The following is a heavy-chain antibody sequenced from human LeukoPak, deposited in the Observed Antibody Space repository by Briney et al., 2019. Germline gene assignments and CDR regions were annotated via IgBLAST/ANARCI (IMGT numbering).Heavy chain of an antibody. CDR3: ARGLIDDYGDFPLDY. D-gene: IGHD4-17*01. CDR2: IYYSGST. CDR1: GGSISGYY. Sequence: PSETLSLTCTVSGGSISGYYWSWIRQPPGKGLEWIGYIYYSGSTNYNPSLKSRVTISVDTSKNQFSLKLSSVTAADTAVYYCARGLIDDYGDFPLDYWGQGTLVTVSS. J-gene: IGHJ4*02. V-gene: IGHV4-59*01.